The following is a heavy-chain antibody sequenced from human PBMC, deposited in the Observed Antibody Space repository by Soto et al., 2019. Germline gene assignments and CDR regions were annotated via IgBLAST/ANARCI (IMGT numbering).Heavy chain of an antibody. D-gene: IGHD1-7*01. Sequence: PGGSLRLSCAASGFTFSSYEMNWVRQAPGKGLEWVSYISSSGSTIYYADSVKGRFTISRDSAKNSLYLQMNSLRAEDTAVYYCARVGGTGTGWFDPWGQGTLVTVSS. CDR2: ISSSGSTI. CDR1: GFTFSSYE. J-gene: IGHJ5*02. V-gene: IGHV3-48*03. CDR3: ARVGGTGTGWFDP.